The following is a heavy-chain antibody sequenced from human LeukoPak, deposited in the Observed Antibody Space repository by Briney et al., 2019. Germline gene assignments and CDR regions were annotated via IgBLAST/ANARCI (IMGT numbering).Heavy chain of an antibody. CDR2: MNPNSGNT. Sequence: GASVKVSCKASGYTFTSYDINWVRQATGQGLEWMGWMNPNSGNTGYAQKFQGRVTITRNTSISTAYMELSSLRSEDTAVYYCARDSRVAADADFYYYYMDVWGKGTTVTVSS. J-gene: IGHJ6*03. CDR3: ARDSRVAADADFYYYYMDV. V-gene: IGHV1-8*03. CDR1: GYTFTSYD. D-gene: IGHD6-13*01.